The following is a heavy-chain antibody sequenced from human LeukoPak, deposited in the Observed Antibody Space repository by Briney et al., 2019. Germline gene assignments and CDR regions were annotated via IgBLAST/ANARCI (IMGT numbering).Heavy chain of an antibody. CDR2: ISSSSSSI. J-gene: IGHJ4*02. CDR1: GFTFSSHH. Sequence: GGSLRLSCAASGFTFSSHHMNWVRQAPGKGLEWVSYISSSSSSIYYADSVKGRFTISRVNAKNSLYLQMNSLRDEDTAVYYCAKDAITMIVVVTNAVYYFDYWGQGTLVTVSS. CDR3: AKDAITMIVVVTNAVYYFDY. D-gene: IGHD3-22*01. V-gene: IGHV3-48*02.